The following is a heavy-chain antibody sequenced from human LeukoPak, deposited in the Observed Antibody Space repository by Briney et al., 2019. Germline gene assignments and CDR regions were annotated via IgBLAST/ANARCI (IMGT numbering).Heavy chain of an antibody. CDR1: GYRFTSYW. CDR3: ARRRGRYSGDAFDI. Sequence: GESLKISCKGSGYRFTSYWIGWVRQMPGKGLEWMGFIYPGDSDTRYSPSFQGQVTISADKSMSTAYLQWSSLKASDTAMHYCARRRGRYSGDAFDIWGQGTMVTVSS. V-gene: IGHV5-51*01. J-gene: IGHJ3*02. CDR2: IYPGDSDT. D-gene: IGHD1-26*01.